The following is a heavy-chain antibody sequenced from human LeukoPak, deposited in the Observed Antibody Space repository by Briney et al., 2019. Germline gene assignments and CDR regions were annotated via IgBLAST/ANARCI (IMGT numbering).Heavy chain of an antibody. CDR1: GYTFTSYY. CDR2: INPSGGST. V-gene: IGHV1-46*01. D-gene: IGHD2-15*01. J-gene: IGHJ3*02. Sequence: ASVKVSCKASGYTFTSYYMHWVRQAPGQGLEWMGIINPSGGSTSYAQKFQGRVTMTRDMSTSTVYMELSSLRSEDTAVYYCARGEGDIVVVVAASDAFDIWGQGTMVTVSS. CDR3: ARGEGDIVVVVAASDAFDI.